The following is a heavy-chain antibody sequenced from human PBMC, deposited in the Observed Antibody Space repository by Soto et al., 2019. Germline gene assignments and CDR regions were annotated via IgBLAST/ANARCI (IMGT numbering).Heavy chain of an antibody. CDR3: ASYSSSWPSRGYFPH. Sequence: QVQLQESGPGLVKPSQTLSLTGTVSGGLISSGGYYWSWIRRHPGKGLEWIGYIYYSGRTYYNPSRQSRVSIPVDLSRTQFYLRLSSVTAADTAVYYCASYSSSWPSRGYFPHWGQGTLVTVSS. J-gene: IGHJ1*01. CDR1: GGLISSGGYY. V-gene: IGHV4-31*03. D-gene: IGHD6-13*01. CDR2: IYYSGRT.